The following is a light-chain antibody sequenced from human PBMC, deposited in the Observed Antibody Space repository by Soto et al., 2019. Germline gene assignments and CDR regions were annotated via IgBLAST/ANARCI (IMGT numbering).Light chain of an antibody. CDR3: CAYATSYTYV. CDR1: SSDVGKYNL. CDR2: QGS. V-gene: IGLV2-23*01. J-gene: IGLJ1*01. Sequence: QSALPQPASVSGSPGQSITISCTGTSSDVGKYNLVSWYQQHPGKAPKVMILQGSKRPSGVSNRFSGSKFGNTASLTISGLQAEDEADYYCCAYATSYTYVFGTGTKVTGL.